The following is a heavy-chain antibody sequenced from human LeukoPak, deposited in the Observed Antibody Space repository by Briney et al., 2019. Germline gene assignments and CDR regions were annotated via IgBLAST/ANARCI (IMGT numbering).Heavy chain of an antibody. D-gene: IGHD3-9*01. J-gene: IGHJ4*02. CDR2: IYTSGST. CDR1: GGSISSYY. V-gene: IGHV4-4*07. Sequence: SETPSLTCTVSGGSISSYYWSWIRQPAGKGLEWIGRIYTSGSTNYNPSLKSRVTMSVDTSKNQFSLKLSSVTAADTAVYYCARENYDILTGYPHFDYWGQGTLSPSPQ. CDR3: ARENYDILTGYPHFDY.